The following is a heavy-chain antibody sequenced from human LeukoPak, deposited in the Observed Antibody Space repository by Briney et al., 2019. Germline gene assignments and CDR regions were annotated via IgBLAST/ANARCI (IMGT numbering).Heavy chain of an antibody. J-gene: IGHJ4*02. CDR2: INPNSGGT. CDR1: GYTFTGYY. Sequence: ASVKVSCKASGYTFTGYYMHWVRQAPGQGLEWMGWINPNSGGTNYAQKFQGRVTMTGDTSISTAYMELSRLRSDDTAVYYCARDREGSGSYYHFDYWGQGTLVTVSS. V-gene: IGHV1-2*02. CDR3: ARDREGSGSYYHFDY. D-gene: IGHD3-10*01.